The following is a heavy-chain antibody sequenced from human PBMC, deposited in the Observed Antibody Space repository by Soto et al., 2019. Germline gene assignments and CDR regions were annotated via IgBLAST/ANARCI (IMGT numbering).Heavy chain of an antibody. J-gene: IGHJ4*02. CDR3: AREHSS. Sequence: QVQLQQWGAGLLKPSETLSLTCAVYGGSFSGYYWSWIRQPPGKGLEWIGEINHSGSTNYNPSLKSRVTISVYTSKNQFSLKLSSVAAADTAVYYCAREHSSWGQGTLVTVSS. CDR1: GGSFSGYY. CDR2: INHSGST. D-gene: IGHD3-22*01. V-gene: IGHV4-34*01.